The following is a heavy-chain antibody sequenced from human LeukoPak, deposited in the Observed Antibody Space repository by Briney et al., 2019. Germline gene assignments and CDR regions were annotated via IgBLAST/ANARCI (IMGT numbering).Heavy chain of an antibody. CDR3: AKDPGPLGYGEELDY. J-gene: IGHJ4*02. D-gene: IGHD4-17*01. CDR2: ISGSGGST. Sequence: GGSLRLSCAASGFTFSSYAMSWVRQAPGKGLEWVSAISGSGGSTYYADSVKGRFTISRDNSKNTLYLQMNSLRAEYTAVYYCAKDPGPLGYGEELDYWGQGTLVTVSS. CDR1: GFTFSSYA. V-gene: IGHV3-23*01.